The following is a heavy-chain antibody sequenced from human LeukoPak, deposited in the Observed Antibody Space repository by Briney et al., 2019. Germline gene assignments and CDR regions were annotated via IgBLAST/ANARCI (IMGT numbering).Heavy chain of an antibody. CDR2: INQDGTER. J-gene: IGHJ4*02. V-gene: IGHV3-7*01. CDR3: ARDQVGPED. CDR1: GYTFSGFW. D-gene: IGHD1-26*01. Sequence: GGSLRLSCAVSGYTFSGFWMSWVRQAPGKGLEWVANINQDGTERYYVDSVKGRFTISRDNAKSSLYLQMNSLRVEYTAVYYCARDQVGPEDWGQGTLVTVSS.